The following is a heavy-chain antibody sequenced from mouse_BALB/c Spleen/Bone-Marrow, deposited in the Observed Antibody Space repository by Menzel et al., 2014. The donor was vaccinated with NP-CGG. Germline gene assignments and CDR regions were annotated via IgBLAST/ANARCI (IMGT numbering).Heavy chain of an antibody. Sequence: QVQLQQSGAELVRPGSSVKISCKASGYTFSSYWMNWVQPRPGQGLEWIGQIYPGDGDINYNGKFKGKATLTADKSSGTAYMQFSSLTSEDSAVYFCARGDFDFEAWFTYWGQGTLVTVSA. V-gene: IGHV1-80*01. CDR3: ARGDFDFEAWFTY. D-gene: IGHD2-4*01. CDR1: GYTFSSYW. J-gene: IGHJ3*01. CDR2: IYPGDGDI.